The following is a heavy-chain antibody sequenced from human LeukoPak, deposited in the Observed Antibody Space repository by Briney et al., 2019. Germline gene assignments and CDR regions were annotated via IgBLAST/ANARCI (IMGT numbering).Heavy chain of an antibody. V-gene: IGHV4-30-2*01. CDR3: ARGQGVGYFDL. CDR2: IYHSGST. D-gene: IGHD2-15*01. CDR1: GGSISSGGYS. J-gene: IGHJ2*01. Sequence: PSETLSLTCAVSGGSISSGGYSWSWIRQPPGKGLEWIGYIYHSGSTYYNPSLKSRVTISVDRSKNQFSLKLSSVTAADTAVYYCARGQGVGYFDLWGRGTLVPVSS.